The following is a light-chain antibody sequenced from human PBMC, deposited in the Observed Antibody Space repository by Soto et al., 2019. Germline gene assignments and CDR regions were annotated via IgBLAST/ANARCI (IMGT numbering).Light chain of an antibody. CDR1: QSVSSN. V-gene: IGKV3-15*01. CDR2: GAS. CDR3: QQYNNWLS. Sequence: EIVMTQSPATLSVSPGERATLSCRASQSVSSNLAWYQQKPGQAPRPLIYGASTRATGIPARFSGSGSGAEFTLTISSLQSEDFAVYYCQQYNNWLSFGQGTKVDIK. J-gene: IGKJ1*01.